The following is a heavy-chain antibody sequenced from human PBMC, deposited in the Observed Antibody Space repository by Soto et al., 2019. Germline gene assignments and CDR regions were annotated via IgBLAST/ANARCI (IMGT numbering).Heavy chain of an antibody. V-gene: IGHV1-18*04. Sequence: GASVKVSCKASGSTFTKHDITWVRQAPGQGLEWLGLISPNSGRPSYAQKFEGRVTMTTDTSTTTTYRELRSLRSDDTAVYYCVRQYYDFWTDYPDFDYWGQGTLVTVSS. CDR1: GSTFTKHD. J-gene: IGHJ4*02. D-gene: IGHD3-3*01. CDR2: ISPNSGRP. CDR3: VRQYYDFWTDYPDFDY.